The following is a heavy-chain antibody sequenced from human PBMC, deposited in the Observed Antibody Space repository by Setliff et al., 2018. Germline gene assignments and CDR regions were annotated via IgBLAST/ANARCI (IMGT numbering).Heavy chain of an antibody. V-gene: IGHV4-38-2*01. Sequence: PSETLSLTCGVSGYSISSGHFWGWVRQSPVKGLEWIGNIYHTGKTYYNPSLKSRVTISIDTSKNYFSLRLTSVTAADTAMYFCARTLSGYLSYFDSWGQGTLVTVSS. CDR2: IYHTGKT. CDR3: ARTLSGYLSYFDS. D-gene: IGHD5-12*01. J-gene: IGHJ4*02. CDR1: GYSISSGHF.